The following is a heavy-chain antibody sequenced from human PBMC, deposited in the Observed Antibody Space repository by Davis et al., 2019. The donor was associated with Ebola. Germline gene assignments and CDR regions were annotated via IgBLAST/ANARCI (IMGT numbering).Heavy chain of an antibody. D-gene: IGHD4-17*01. J-gene: IGHJ4*02. CDR3: ARDTGDGDYYFDY. V-gene: IGHV1-2*04. Sequence: ASVKVSCKASGYTFTGYYMHWVRQAPGQGLEWMGWINPNSGGTNYAQKFQGWVTMTRDTSISTAYMELSRLRSDDTAVYYCARDTGDGDYYFDYWGQGTLVTVSP. CDR2: INPNSGGT. CDR1: GYTFTGYY.